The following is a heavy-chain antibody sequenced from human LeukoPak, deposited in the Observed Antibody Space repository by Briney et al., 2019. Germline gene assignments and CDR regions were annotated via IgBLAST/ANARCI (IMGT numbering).Heavy chain of an antibody. CDR1: GFTFSSYA. Sequence: PGGSLRLSCAASGFTFSSYAMSWVRQAPGKGLEWVSAISGSGGSTYYADSVKGRSTISRDNSKNTLYLQMNSLRAEDTAVYYCAKRCGYDPRIYYFDYWGQGTLVTVSS. CDR2: ISGSGGST. CDR3: AKRCGYDPRIYYFDY. J-gene: IGHJ4*02. V-gene: IGHV3-23*01. D-gene: IGHD5-12*01.